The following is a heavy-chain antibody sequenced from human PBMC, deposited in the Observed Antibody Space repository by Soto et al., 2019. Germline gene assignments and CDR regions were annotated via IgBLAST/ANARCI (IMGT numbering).Heavy chain of an antibody. CDR2: MSDDGTKE. V-gene: IGHV3-30*18. CDR1: GFTFSTYG. J-gene: IGHJ4*02. Sequence: GGSLRLSCAAFGFTFSTYGMHWLRQAPGKRLKELADMSDDGTKEYSVDSVKGRCTSSRDNSSDTLFRQLNGLRAEGTAVYFCAKEYGSTCMDHWGQGXLVTVSS. CDR3: AKEYGSTCMDH. D-gene: IGHD6-13*01.